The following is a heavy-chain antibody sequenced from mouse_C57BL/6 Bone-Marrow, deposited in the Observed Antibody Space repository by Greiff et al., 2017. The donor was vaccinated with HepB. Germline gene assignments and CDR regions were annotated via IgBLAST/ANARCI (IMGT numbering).Heavy chain of an antibody. CDR1: GFTFSDYY. D-gene: IGHD1-1*01. V-gene: IGHV5-16*01. CDR3: ARDNYYFPMDY. J-gene: IGHJ4*01. CDR2: INYDGSST. Sequence: EVKLMESEGGLVQPGSSMKLSCTASGFTFSDYYMAWVRQVPEKGLEWVANINYDGSSTYYLDSLKSRFIISRDNAKNILYLQMSSLKSEDTATYYCARDNYYFPMDYWGQGTSVTVSS.